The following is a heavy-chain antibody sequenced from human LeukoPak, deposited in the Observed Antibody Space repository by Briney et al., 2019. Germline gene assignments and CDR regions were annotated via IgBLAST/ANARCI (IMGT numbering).Heavy chain of an antibody. Sequence: GESLKISCKGSGYSFTSYWIGWVRQMPGKGLEWIGIIYPGDSDTRYSPSIQGQVTISADKSIRNAYLQWSSLKASDTAMYYCARGSSGYTYGFDYWGQGTLVTVSS. V-gene: IGHV5-51*01. J-gene: IGHJ4*02. CDR2: IYPGDSDT. CDR1: GYSFTSYW. CDR3: ARGSSGYTYGFDY. D-gene: IGHD5-18*01.